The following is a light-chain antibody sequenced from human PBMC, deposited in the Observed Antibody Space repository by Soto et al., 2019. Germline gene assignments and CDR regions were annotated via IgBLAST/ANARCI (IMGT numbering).Light chain of an antibody. Sequence: QSALTQPPSVSGAPGQRVTISCTGSSSNIGAGYDVHWYQQLPGTAPKLLIYGNSNRPSGVPDRFSGSKSGTSASLAITGLQAEDEADYYCQSYDSSLSGPRYVFGTGTKLTVL. V-gene: IGLV1-40*01. J-gene: IGLJ1*01. CDR2: GNS. CDR1: SSNIGAGYD. CDR3: QSYDSSLSGPRYV.